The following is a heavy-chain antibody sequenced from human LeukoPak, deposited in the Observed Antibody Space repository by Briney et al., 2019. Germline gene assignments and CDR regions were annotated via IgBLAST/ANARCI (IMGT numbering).Heavy chain of an antibody. V-gene: IGHV3-23*01. D-gene: IGHD2-2*01. Sequence: GGSLRLSCAASGFTFSSYAMSWVRQAPGKGLEWVSAISGSGGSTYYADSVKGRFTISRDNSKNTLYLQMNSLRAEDTAVYYCARDPGSTLGNWFDPWGQGTLVTVSS. CDR2: ISGSGGST. CDR1: GFTFSSYA. CDR3: ARDPGSTLGNWFDP. J-gene: IGHJ5*02.